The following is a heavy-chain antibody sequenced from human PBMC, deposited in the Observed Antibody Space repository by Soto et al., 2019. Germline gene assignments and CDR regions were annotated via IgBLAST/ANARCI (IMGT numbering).Heavy chain of an antibody. D-gene: IGHD1-26*01. CDR3: ARISVSRDYYYYYYMDV. CDR2: ISAYNGNT. CDR1: GYTFTSYG. V-gene: IGHV1-18*01. J-gene: IGHJ6*03. Sequence: ASVKVSCKASGYTFTSYGISWVRQAPGQGLKRMGWISAYNGNTNYAQKLQGRVTMTTDTSTSTAYMELRSLRSDDTAVYYCARISVSRDYYYYYYMDVWGKGTTVTVSS.